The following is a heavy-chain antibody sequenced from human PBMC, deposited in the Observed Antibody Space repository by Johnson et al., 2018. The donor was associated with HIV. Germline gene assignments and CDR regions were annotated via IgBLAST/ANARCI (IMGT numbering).Heavy chain of an antibody. D-gene: IGHD6-13*01. CDR1: GFTFSSYA. J-gene: IGHJ3*02. CDR2: ISYDGSNK. CDR3: ARAGRQQLVLDALDI. Sequence: QVQLVESWGGVVQPGRSLRLSCAASGFTFSSYALPWVRQAPGKGLEWVAVISYDGSNKYSADSVKGRFTISRDNSKNTLYLQWNSLRAEDTAVYYCARAGRQQLVLDALDIWGQGTMVTVAS. V-gene: IGHV3-30*04.